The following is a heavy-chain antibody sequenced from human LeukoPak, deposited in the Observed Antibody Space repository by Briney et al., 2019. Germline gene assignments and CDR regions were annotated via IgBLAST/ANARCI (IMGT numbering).Heavy chain of an antibody. Sequence: GGSLRLSCAASGFTFSSYWMHWVRQAPGKGLEWVSTITGSGGSTYYADSVKGRFTISRDNSKNTLYLQMNSLRAEDTAVYYCAKDSSYSGYPRWGQGTLVTVSS. V-gene: IGHV3-23*01. CDR1: GFTFSSYW. CDR2: ITGSGGST. D-gene: IGHD5-12*01. CDR3: AKDSSYSGYPR. J-gene: IGHJ4*02.